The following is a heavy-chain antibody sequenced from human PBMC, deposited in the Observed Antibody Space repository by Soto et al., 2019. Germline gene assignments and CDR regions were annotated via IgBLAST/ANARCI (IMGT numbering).Heavy chain of an antibody. CDR3: AIVPTKGLRPTHFEE. CDR1: GFTFSNYD. V-gene: IGHV3-23*01. CDR2: ISNTGGTT. D-gene: IGHD3-9*01. Sequence: GGSLRLSCAASGFTFSNYDMSWVRQAPGKGLEWVSTISNTGGTTYYADSVKGRFTISRDTSKNTLYLQMNSLRAEDTALYYCAIVPTKGLRPTHFEEWGQGTLVTGSS. J-gene: IGHJ4*02.